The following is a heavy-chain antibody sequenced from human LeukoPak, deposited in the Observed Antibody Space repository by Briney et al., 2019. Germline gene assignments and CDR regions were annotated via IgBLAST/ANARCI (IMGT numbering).Heavy chain of an antibody. D-gene: IGHD2-2*01. CDR1: GDSISSSNYY. CDR3: ARHQYQLSALDY. J-gene: IGHJ4*02. Sequence: SETLSLTRTVSGDSISSSNYYWSWIRQPAGKGLEWIGRMSTSGSTNYNPSLKSRVTISVDTSKSQFSLNLNSVTAADTAVYYCARHQYQLSALDYWGQGTLVTVSS. CDR2: MSTSGST. V-gene: IGHV4-61*02.